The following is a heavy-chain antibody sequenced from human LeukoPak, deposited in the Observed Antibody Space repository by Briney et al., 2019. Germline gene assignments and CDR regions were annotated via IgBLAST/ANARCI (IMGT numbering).Heavy chain of an antibody. J-gene: IGHJ3*02. CDR3: AREEINGAAILNDAFDI. CDR2: IIPIFGTA. Sequence: GASVKVSCKASGGTFSSYAISWVRQAPGQGLEWMGGIIPIFGTANYAQKFQGRVTITADESTSTAYMELSSLRSEDTAVYYCAREEINGAAILNDAFDIWGQGTMVTVSS. CDR1: GGTFSSYA. V-gene: IGHV1-69*13. D-gene: IGHD2-2*02.